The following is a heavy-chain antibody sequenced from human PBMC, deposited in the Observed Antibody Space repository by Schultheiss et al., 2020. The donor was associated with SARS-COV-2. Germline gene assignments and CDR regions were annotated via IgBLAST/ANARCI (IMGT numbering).Heavy chain of an antibody. V-gene: IGHV3-48*04. J-gene: IGHJ4*02. CDR3: TTKTAGWDTGGY. Sequence: GESLKISCAASGFTFSSYDMHWVRQATGKGLEWVSYISSSGSTIYYADSVKGRFTISRDNAKNSLYLQMNSLRAEDTAVYYCTTKTAGWDTGGYWGQGTLVTVSS. CDR2: ISSSGSTI. CDR1: GFTFSSYD. D-gene: IGHD1-26*01.